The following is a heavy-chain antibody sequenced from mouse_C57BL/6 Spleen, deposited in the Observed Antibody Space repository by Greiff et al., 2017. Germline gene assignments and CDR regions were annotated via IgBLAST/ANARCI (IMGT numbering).Heavy chain of an antibody. V-gene: IGHV1-39*01. J-gene: IGHJ3*01. CDR3: AREGASSGTGSWFAY. Sequence: EVQLQESGPELAKPGASVKISCTASGYSFTDYNMNWVKQSNGKSLEWIGVINPNYGTTCYNQKFNGKATLTVDQSSSTAYMQHNSLTSEDSADYYGAREGASSGTGSWFAYWGQGTLVTVSA. CDR2: INPNYGTT. D-gene: IGHD3-2*02. CDR1: GYSFTDYN.